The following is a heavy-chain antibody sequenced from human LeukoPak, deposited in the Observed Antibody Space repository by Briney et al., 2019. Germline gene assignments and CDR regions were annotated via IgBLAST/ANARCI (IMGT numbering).Heavy chain of an antibody. Sequence: SGGSLRLSCAASGFTFSNYGMHWVREAAGKGLEWVAFIRYDGSNKYYAESVKGRFTISRDNSKNTLYLQMNSLRSEDTAVYYRVSWVGYLYYFEYCGQGALGTVSS. V-gene: IGHV3-30*02. CDR1: GFTFSNYG. CDR2: IRYDGSNK. J-gene: IGHJ4*02. CDR3: VSWVGYLYYFEY. D-gene: IGHD3-22*01.